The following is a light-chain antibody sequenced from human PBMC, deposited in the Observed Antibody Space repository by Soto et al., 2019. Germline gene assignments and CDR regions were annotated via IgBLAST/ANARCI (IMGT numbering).Light chain of an antibody. Sequence: QSALTQPASVSGSPGQSITISCTGTSSDVGSHNLVSWYQQHPGKAPKLIIYEGSKRPSGVSNRFSGSKSGNTASLTISGLQAEDEADYYCCSYAGSSTFLFVTGTKVTVL. CDR1: SSDVGSHNL. CDR2: EGS. J-gene: IGLJ1*01. CDR3: CSYAGSSTFL. V-gene: IGLV2-23*01.